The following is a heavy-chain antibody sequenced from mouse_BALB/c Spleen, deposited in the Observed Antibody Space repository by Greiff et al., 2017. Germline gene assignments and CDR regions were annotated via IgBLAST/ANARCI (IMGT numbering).Heavy chain of an antibody. D-gene: IGHD1-1*01. Sequence: EVKLVESGGGLVQPGGSRKLSCAASGFTFSSFGMHWVRQAPEKGLEWVAYISSGSSTIYYADTVKGRFTISRDNPKNTLFLQMTSLRSEDTAMYDCARLRSAMDYWGQGTSVTVSS. V-gene: IGHV5-17*02. CDR3: ARLRSAMDY. J-gene: IGHJ4*01. CDR2: ISSGSSTI. CDR1: GFTFSSFG.